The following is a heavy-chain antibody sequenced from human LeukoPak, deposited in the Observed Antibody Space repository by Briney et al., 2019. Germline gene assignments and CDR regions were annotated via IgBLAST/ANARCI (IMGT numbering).Heavy chain of an antibody. CDR3: ARNNASSSGYHDYFDY. CDR2: ISSGVGTTM. V-gene: IGHV3-48*03. Sequence: GCLRPSCAVSGFTSNSYAMNWVRQAAGKVLEWVSYISSGVGTTMYYADSVKGRFTISRDNSNTSLYLQMNRLRAENTAVYYCARNNASSSGYHDYFDYWGKGALVTISS. J-gene: IGHJ4*02. CDR1: GFTSNSYA. D-gene: IGHD3-22*01.